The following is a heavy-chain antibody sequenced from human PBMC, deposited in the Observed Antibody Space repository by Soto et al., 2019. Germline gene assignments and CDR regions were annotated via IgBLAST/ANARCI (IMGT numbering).Heavy chain of an antibody. D-gene: IGHD2-21*02. CDR1: GGSINSDDSF. CDR2: LYYGGST. J-gene: IGHJ5*02. CDR3: ARVGPYCGGDCYSPPP. V-gene: IGHV4-39*02. Sequence: PSETLSLTCSVSGGSINSDDSFWGWVRQSPGKGLEWIGSLYYGGSTFYNPSLKSRVTISVDASENHFSLKLSSVTAADTAVYYCARVGPYCGGDCYSPPPWGQGTLVTVSS.